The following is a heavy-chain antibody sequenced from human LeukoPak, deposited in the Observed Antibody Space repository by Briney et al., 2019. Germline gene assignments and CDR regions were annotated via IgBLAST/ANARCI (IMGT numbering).Heavy chain of an antibody. CDR1: GFTFDDYA. CDR3: AWGDRSGSFYNWFDS. Sequence: PGGSLRLSCAASGFTFDDYAMHWVRQAPGKGLEWVSLISKDGNTAHYADSVRGRFTVSRDGGRKSLYLQMNSLKPEDTAFCYCAWGDRSGSFYNWFDSWGQGTLVTVSS. CDR2: ISKDGNTA. D-gene: IGHD1-26*01. J-gene: IGHJ5*01. V-gene: IGHV3-43*02.